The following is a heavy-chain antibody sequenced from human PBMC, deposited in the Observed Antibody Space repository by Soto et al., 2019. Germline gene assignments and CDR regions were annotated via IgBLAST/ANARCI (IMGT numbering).Heavy chain of an antibody. J-gene: IGHJ4*02. CDR1: GYTLTELS. Sequence: ASVKVSCKVSGYTLTELSMHWVRQAPGKGLEWMGGFDPEDGNTNYAQKLQGRVTMTTDTSTSTAYMELRSLRSDDTAVYYCARDGSPSGVVVTAIPFDYWGQGTLVTVSS. CDR2: FDPEDGNT. CDR3: ARDGSPSGVVVTAIPFDY. V-gene: IGHV1-24*01. D-gene: IGHD2-21*02.